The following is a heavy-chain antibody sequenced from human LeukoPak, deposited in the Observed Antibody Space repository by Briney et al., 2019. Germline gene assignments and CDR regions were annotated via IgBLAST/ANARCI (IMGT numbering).Heavy chain of an antibody. Sequence: PGGSLRLSCAASGFTFSSHSMNWVRQAPGKGMEWVSSSSISGSYIYYADSVKGRFTISRDNSKNTLYMQMNSLRAEDTAVYYCARDSYRGSGSYYQPPWDYWSQGTLVTVSS. CDR3: ARDSYRGSGSYYQPPWDY. CDR2: SSISGSYI. V-gene: IGHV3-21*01. CDR1: GFTFSSHS. J-gene: IGHJ4*02. D-gene: IGHD3-10*01.